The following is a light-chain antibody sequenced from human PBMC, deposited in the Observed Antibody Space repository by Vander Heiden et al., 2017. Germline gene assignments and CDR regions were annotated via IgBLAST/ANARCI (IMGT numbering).Light chain of an antibody. Sequence: DIQMTQSPSTLYASVGDRVTITCRASRCITTLLVWYQQKPGKAPHLLISKASNLETGVSSKFSGSGSGTEFTLTISNLQPGDFATYYCQQYDSYPWTFGQGTKVEI. CDR3: QQYDSYPWT. CDR1: RCITTL. CDR2: KAS. J-gene: IGKJ1*01. V-gene: IGKV1-5*03.